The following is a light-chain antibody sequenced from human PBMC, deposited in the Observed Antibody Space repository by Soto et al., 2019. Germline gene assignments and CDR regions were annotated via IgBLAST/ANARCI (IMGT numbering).Light chain of an antibody. CDR2: GAS. CDR1: QSVSSNY. Sequence: EIVLTQSPGTLSFSTGQIGTLSCSSSQSVSSNYLAWYQHKPGQAPRLLIYGASSRATGTPDRFSGSGSGTDFTLTVSRLEPEDFAIYYCQQYNKWPLITFGQGTRLENK. CDR3: QQYNKWPLIT. J-gene: IGKJ5*01. V-gene: IGKV3-20*01.